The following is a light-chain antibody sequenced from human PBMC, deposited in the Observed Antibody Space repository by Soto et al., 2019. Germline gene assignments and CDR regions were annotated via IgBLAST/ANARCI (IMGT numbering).Light chain of an antibody. Sequence: AIQLTQSPSSLSASVGDRVTITCRASQGISSALAWYQQKPGKAPKLLIYDASSLESGVPSRLSGSGSGTDFTLTISSLQPEDFSSYYCQHLNSYPLPFGGGPKVDIK. V-gene: IGKV1-13*02. CDR2: DAS. CDR3: QHLNSYPLP. J-gene: IGKJ4*01. CDR1: QGISSA.